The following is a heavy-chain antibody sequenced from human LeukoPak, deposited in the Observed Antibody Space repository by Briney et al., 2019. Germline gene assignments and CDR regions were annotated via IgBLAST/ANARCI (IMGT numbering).Heavy chain of an antibody. J-gene: IGHJ4*02. CDR2: IYSDNT. Sequence: GGSLRLSCTVSGFTVSGNSMGWVRQAPGKGLEWVSFIYSDNTHYSDSVKGRFTISRDNSKNTLYLQMNSLRAEDTAVYYCARRAGAYSHPYDYWGQGTLVTVSS. V-gene: IGHV3-53*01. CDR3: ARRAGAYSHPYDY. CDR1: GFTVSGNS. D-gene: IGHD4/OR15-4a*01.